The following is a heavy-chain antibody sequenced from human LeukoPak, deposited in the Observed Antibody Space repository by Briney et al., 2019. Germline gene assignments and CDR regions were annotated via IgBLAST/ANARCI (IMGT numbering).Heavy chain of an antibody. CDR1: GFTFSNYA. Sequence: GGSLRLSCAASGFTFSNYAMSWVRQAPGKGLEWVAVISYDGSNKYYADSVKGRFTISRDNSKNTLYLQMNSLRAEDTAVYYCARDRGGCSSTSCYGWFDPWGQGTLVTVSS. D-gene: IGHD2-2*01. J-gene: IGHJ5*02. CDR3: ARDRGGCSSTSCYGWFDP. CDR2: ISYDGSNK. V-gene: IGHV3-30*04.